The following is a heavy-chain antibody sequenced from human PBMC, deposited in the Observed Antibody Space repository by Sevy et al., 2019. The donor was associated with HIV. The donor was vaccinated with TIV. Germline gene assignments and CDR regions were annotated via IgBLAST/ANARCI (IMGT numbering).Heavy chain of an antibody. D-gene: IGHD3-3*01. CDR3: ANYDFWNGYYLTGGY. J-gene: IGHJ4*02. V-gene: IGHV3-23*01. Sequence: GGSLRLSCAASGFTFSSYAMSWVRQTPGKGLEWVSAISGSGGSTYYADSVKGRFSISRDNSKNTLYLQMNSLRAEDTAVYYRANYDFWNGYYLTGGYWGQGTLVTVSS. CDR1: GFTFSSYA. CDR2: ISGSGGST.